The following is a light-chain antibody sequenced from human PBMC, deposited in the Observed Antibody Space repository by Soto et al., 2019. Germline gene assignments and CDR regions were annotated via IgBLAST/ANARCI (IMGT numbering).Light chain of an antibody. Sequence: EIVLTQSPGTLSLSPGERATLSCRASQSVSSSHLAWYQQKPGQAPRLLIYDVSNRATGIPARFSGSGSGTDFSLTISSLEPEDFAVYYCQQRSHWPRTFGQGTKVDI. CDR2: DVS. CDR3: QQRSHWPRT. J-gene: IGKJ1*01. CDR1: QSVSSSH. V-gene: IGKV3-11*01.